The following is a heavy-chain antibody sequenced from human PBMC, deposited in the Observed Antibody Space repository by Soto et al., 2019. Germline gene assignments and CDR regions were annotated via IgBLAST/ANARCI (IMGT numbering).Heavy chain of an antibody. J-gene: IGHJ4*02. Sequence: QVQLQESGPGLVKPSETLSLTCTVSGGSISSYYWSWIRQPPGKGLEWIGYIYYSGSTNYNPSLRSRVTISVDTSKNQFSLKLSSVTAADTAVYYCAGGYYDYVWGSSSPSSPVGYWGQGTLVTVSS. D-gene: IGHD3-16*01. CDR1: GGSISSYY. CDR3: AGGYYDYVWGSSSPSSPVGY. V-gene: IGHV4-59*01. CDR2: IYYSGST.